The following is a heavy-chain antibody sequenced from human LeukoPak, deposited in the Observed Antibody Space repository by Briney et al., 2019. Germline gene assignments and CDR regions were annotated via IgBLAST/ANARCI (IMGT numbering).Heavy chain of an antibody. CDR2: IIPIFGTA. D-gene: IGHD3-22*01. CDR1: GGTFSSYA. V-gene: IGHV1-69*13. J-gene: IGHJ4*02. CDR3: ARDREDDSSGYYPSY. Sequence: SVTVSCKASGGTFSSYATSWMRQAPGQGLEWMGGIIPIFGTANYAQKFQGRVTITADESTSTAYMELSSLRSEDTAVYYCARDREDDSSGYYPSYWGQGTLVTVSS.